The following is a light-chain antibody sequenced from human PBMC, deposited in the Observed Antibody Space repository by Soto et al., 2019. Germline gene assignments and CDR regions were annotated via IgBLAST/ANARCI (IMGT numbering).Light chain of an antibody. V-gene: IGKV3-20*01. CDR3: QQYGGSPRVT. Sequence: EIVLTQSPGTLSLSPGXRXTXXXXASQXVSXXXXAGYHQKPGQAPRLLIYSASSRATGIPDRFSGSGSGTDFTLTINRLEPEDXAVYYCQQYGGSPRVTFGGGTKVEIK. CDR2: SAS. J-gene: IGKJ4*01. CDR1: QXVSXXX.